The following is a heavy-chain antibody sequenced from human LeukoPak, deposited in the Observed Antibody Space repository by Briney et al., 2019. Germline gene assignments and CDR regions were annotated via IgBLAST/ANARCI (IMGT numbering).Heavy chain of an antibody. CDR2: INPNSGGT. CDR1: GYTFTGYY. CDR3: ASGSYYDILTGPYGMDV. V-gene: IGHV1-2*02. J-gene: IGHJ6*02. D-gene: IGHD3-9*01. Sequence: ASVKVSCKAPGYTFTGYYMHWVRQAPGQGLEWMGWINPNSGGTNYAQKFQGRVTMTRDTSISTAYMELSRLRSDDTAVYYCASGSYYDILTGPYGMDVWGQGTTVTVSS.